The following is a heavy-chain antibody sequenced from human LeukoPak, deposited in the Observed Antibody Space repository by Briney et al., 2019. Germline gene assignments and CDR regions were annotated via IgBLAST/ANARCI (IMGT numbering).Heavy chain of an antibody. CDR1: DVSISSFY. CDR3: AREARYYDSSGYYASYGMDV. J-gene: IGHJ6*02. CDR2: MYYSGST. Sequence: SEILSLTCTVSDVSISSFYWSWIRQPPGKGLEWIAYMYYSGSTNYNPSLKSRVTISVDTSKNQFSLKLSSVTAADTAVYYCAREARYYDSSGYYASYGMDVWGQGTTVTVSS. D-gene: IGHD3-22*01. V-gene: IGHV4-59*01.